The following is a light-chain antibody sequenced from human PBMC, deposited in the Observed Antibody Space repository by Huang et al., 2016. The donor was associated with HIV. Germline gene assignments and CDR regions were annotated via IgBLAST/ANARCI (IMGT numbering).Light chain of an antibody. CDR1: QGIRKD. CDR3: LQSYNYPWT. J-gene: IGKJ1*01. Sequence: AVQMTQSPSSLSASVGDRVTITCRTSQGIRKDLAWYRHKPGKAPELLSYGASTVQRGVPSRFSGSGSGTDFTLTINSLQPEDFAAYYCLQSYNYPWTFGQGTKVEIK. CDR2: GAS. V-gene: IGKV1-6*01.